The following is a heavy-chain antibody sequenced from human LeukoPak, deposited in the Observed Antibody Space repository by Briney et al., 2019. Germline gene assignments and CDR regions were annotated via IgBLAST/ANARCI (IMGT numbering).Heavy chain of an antibody. CDR2: INAGNGST. J-gene: IGHJ4*02. Sequence: ASVKVSCKASGYTFTSYAMHWVRQAPGQRLEWMGWINAGNGSTKYSQKFQGRVTITRDTSASTAYMELSSLRSEDTAVYYCARSRVTTVVIDYWGQGTLVTVSS. D-gene: IGHD4-23*01. CDR1: GYTFTSYA. V-gene: IGHV1-3*01. CDR3: ARSRVTTVVIDY.